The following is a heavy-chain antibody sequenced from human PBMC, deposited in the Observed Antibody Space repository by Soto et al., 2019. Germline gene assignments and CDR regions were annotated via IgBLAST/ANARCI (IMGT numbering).Heavy chain of an antibody. D-gene: IGHD2-15*01. CDR3: ARRTGSGSYYIDY. V-gene: IGHV3-21*01. J-gene: IGHJ4*02. CDR1: GFTFSDFN. Sequence: EVQLVESGGGLVKPGGSLRLSCAASGFTFSDFNMNLVRQAPGKGLEWVSYSSTSSSYIYYEDSVKGRFTVARDNSNNSLYLQMDSLGAEDTAVYYCARRTGSGSYYIDYWGQGSLVTVSS. CDR2: SSTSSSYI.